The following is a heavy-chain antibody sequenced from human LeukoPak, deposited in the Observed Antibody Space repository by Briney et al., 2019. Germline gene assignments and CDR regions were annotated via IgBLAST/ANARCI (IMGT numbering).Heavy chain of an antibody. D-gene: IGHD3-9*01. CDR1: GFTFDDYG. CDR2: INWNGGST. CDR3: ARGLHYDILTGYSISDY. J-gene: IGHJ4*02. V-gene: IGHV3-20*04. Sequence: GGSLRLSCAASGFTFDDYGMSWVRQAPGKGLEWVSGINWNGGSTGYADSVKGRFTISRDNAKNSLYLQMNSLRAEDTALYYCARGLHYDILTGYSISDYWGQGTLVTVSS.